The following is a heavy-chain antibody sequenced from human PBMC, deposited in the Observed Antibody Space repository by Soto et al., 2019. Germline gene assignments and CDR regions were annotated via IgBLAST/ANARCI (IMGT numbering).Heavy chain of an antibody. CDR1: GGSISSSSYY. Sequence: QLQLQESGPGLVKPSETLSLTCTVSGGSISSSSYYWGWIRQPPGKGLEWIGSIYYSGSTYYNPSLKSRVTISVDTSKNQFSLKLSPVTAADTAVYYCARSLRTYYDFWSGYPLTNWFDPWGQGTLVTVSS. CDR2: IYYSGST. J-gene: IGHJ5*02. V-gene: IGHV4-39*01. D-gene: IGHD3-3*01. CDR3: ARSLRTYYDFWSGYPLTNWFDP.